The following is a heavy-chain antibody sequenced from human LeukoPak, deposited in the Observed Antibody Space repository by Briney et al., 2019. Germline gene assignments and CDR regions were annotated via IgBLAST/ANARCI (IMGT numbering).Heavy chain of an antibody. CDR3: ARDAVAGTEWFDP. CDR1: GYTFTSYY. CDR2: INPSGGST. J-gene: IGHJ5*02. Sequence: ASVKVSCKASGYTFTSYYMHWVRQAPGQGLEWMGIINPSGGSTSYAQKFQGRVTMTRDTSTSSVYMELGSLRSEDTAVYYCARDAVAGTEWFDPWGQGTLVTVSS. D-gene: IGHD6-19*01. V-gene: IGHV1-46*01.